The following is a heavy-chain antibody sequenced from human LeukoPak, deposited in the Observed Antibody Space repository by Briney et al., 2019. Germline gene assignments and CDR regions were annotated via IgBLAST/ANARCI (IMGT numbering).Heavy chain of an antibody. V-gene: IGHV4-39*01. D-gene: IGHD3-10*01. J-gene: IGHJ4*02. CDR2: IYYSGST. CDR3: ARRSTMVRGVIIEFDY. Sequence: SQTLSLTCTVSGGSISSSSYYWGWIRQPPGKGLEWIGSIYYSGSTYYNPSLKSRVTISVDASKNQFSLKLSSVTAADTAVYYCARRSTMVRGVIIEFDYWGQGTLVTVSS. CDR1: GGSISSSSYY.